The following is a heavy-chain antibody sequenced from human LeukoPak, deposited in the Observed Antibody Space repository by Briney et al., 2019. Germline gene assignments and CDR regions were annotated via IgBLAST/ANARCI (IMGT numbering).Heavy chain of an antibody. CDR2: INPSGGST. CDR1: GYTFTSNY. J-gene: IGHJ4*02. Sequence: GASVKVSCKAFGYTFTSNYMHWVRQAPGQGPEWMGVINPSGGSTTYAQKFQGRVTLTRDMSTSTDYLELSSLRSEDTAVYYCAKSPNIHLTGYYNSHFDYWGQGTLVTVSS. D-gene: IGHD3-9*01. CDR3: AKSPNIHLTGYYNSHFDY. V-gene: IGHV1-46*01.